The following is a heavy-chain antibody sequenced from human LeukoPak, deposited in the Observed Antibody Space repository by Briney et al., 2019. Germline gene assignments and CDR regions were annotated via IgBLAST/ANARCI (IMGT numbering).Heavy chain of an antibody. V-gene: IGHV3-66*01. J-gene: IGHJ4*02. D-gene: IGHD3-10*01. CDR3: ARVQLWFGELTGYDY. CDR1: GFTFSSYW. CDR2: IYSGGST. Sequence: GGSLRLSCAASGFTFSSYWMSWVRQAPGKGLEWVSVIYSGGSTYYADSVKGRFTISRDNSKNTLYLQMNSLRAEDTAVYYCARVQLWFGELTGYDYWGQGTLVTVSS.